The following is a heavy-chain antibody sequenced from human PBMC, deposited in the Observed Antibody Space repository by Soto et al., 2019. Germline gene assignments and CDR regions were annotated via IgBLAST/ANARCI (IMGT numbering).Heavy chain of an antibody. CDR3: AREDRDRETGLVPAAIDGMDV. CDR1: EYRFSSYT. J-gene: IGHJ6*02. Sequence: ASVKVSCKTSEYRFSSYTIHWVRQAPGQRLEWMGWIIADSGNTKYSQTFQDRLTITADKSASTAYMELSSLRSDDTAVYYCAREDRDRETGLVPAAIDGMDVWGQGTTVTVSS. CDR2: IIADSGNT. D-gene: IGHD2-2*01. V-gene: IGHV1-3*01.